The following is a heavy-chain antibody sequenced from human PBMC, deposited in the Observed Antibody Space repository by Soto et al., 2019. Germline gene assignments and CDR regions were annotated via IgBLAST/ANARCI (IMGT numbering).Heavy chain of an antibody. V-gene: IGHV3-20*01. CDR1: GFTFDDYG. D-gene: IGHD7-27*01. Sequence: GGSLRLSCAASGFTFDDYGMSWVRQAPGKGLEWVSGINWNGGSTGYADSVKGRFTISRDNAKNSLYLQMNSLRAEDTALYHCACYSNWGNAFDIWGQGTMVTVSS. CDR2: INWNGGST. CDR3: ACYSNWGNAFDI. J-gene: IGHJ3*02.